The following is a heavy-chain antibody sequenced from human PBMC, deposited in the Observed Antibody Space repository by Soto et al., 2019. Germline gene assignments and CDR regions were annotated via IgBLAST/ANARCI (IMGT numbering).Heavy chain of an antibody. CDR3: ARDPPTAGTYSGMDV. Sequence: QVQLVQSGAEVKKPGASVKVSCKASGYTFTSYAMHWVRQAPGQRLEWMGWINAGNGNTKYSQNFQGRVTITRDTSASTAYMELSSLRSEDTAVYYCARDPPTAGTYSGMDVWGQGTTVTVSS. V-gene: IGHV1-3*01. D-gene: IGHD6-13*01. CDR2: INAGNGNT. J-gene: IGHJ6*02. CDR1: GYTFTSYA.